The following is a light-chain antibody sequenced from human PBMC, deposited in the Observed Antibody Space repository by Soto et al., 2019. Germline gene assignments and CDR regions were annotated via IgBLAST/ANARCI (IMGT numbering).Light chain of an antibody. CDR3: SSYTSNNTYV. V-gene: IGLV2-14*03. CDR2: DVS. Sequence: QSVLTQPASVSGSPGQSIAISCTGTSNDIGGHNYVSWYQQHPGKAPKLMIYDVSNRPSGVSNRFSGSKSGNTASLTISGLQAEDEADYYCSSYTSNNTYVFGTGTKVTVL. J-gene: IGLJ1*01. CDR1: SNDIGGHNY.